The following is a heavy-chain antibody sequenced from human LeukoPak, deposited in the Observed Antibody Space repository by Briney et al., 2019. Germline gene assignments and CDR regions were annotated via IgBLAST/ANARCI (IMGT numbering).Heavy chain of an antibody. D-gene: IGHD3-3*01. V-gene: IGHV1-3*03. CDR1: GYTFTSYA. J-gene: IGHJ4*02. CDR2: INPGNGNT. CDR3: ARAQWSGYYVY. Sequence: ASVKVSCKASGYTFTSYALHWVRQAPGQRLEWMGWINPGNGNTRYSQEFQGRVTITRDTSATTAYMELSSLKSEDMGIYYCARAQWSGYYVYWGQGTLVTVSS.